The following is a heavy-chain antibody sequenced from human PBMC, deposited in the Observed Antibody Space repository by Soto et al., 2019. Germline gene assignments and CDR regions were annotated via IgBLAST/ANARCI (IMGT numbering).Heavy chain of an antibody. CDR1: GYTFTNYA. CDR3: ARDSGGMDV. V-gene: IGHV1-3*01. J-gene: IGHJ6*02. CDR2: INAGNGNT. Sequence: ASVKVSCKASGYTFTNYAIHWVRQAPGQRLEWMGWINAGNGNTKCSQKFQGRVTITRDTSASTAYMELSSLRSEDTAVYYCARDSGGMDVWGQGTTVTVSS.